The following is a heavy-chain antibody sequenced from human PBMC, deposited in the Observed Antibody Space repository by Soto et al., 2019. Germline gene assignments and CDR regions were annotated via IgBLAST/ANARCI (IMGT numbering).Heavy chain of an antibody. CDR2: INHSGST. Sequence: SETLSLTCTVSGGSISSGGYSWSWIRQPPGKGLEWIGEINHSGSTNYNPSLKSRVTISVDTSKNQFSLKLSSVTAADTAVYYCARADSREFDYWGQGTPVTVSS. CDR1: GGSISSGGYS. D-gene: IGHD6-13*01. J-gene: IGHJ4*02. CDR3: ARADSREFDY. V-gene: IGHV4-39*07.